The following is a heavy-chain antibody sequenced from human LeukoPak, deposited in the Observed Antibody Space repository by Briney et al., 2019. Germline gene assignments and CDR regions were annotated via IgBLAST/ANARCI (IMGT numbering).Heavy chain of an antibody. CDR2: ISYDGSNK. Sequence: GGSLRLSCAASRFTFSSYATHWVRQAPGKGLEWVAVISYDGSNKYYADSVKGRFTISRDNSKNTLYLQMNSLRAEDTAVYYCARDRGSYSAEYFQHWGQGTLVTVSS. CDR3: ARDRGSYSAEYFQH. CDR1: RFTFSSYA. J-gene: IGHJ1*01. V-gene: IGHV3-30-3*01. D-gene: IGHD1-26*01.